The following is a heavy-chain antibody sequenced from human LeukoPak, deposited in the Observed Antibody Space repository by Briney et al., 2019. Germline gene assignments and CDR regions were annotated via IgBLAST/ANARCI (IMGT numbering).Heavy chain of an antibody. CDR2: IYYSGST. CDR3: ARDKYLGYCSGGSCYFLKYYFDY. D-gene: IGHD2-15*01. V-gene: IGHV4-30-4*01. J-gene: IGHJ4*02. CDR1: GGSISSGDYY. Sequence: SETLSLTCTVSGGSISSGDYYWSWIRQPPGKGLEWIGYIYYSGSTYYNPSLKSRVTISVDTSKNQFSLKLSSVTAADTAVYYCARDKYLGYCSGGSCYFLKYYFDYWGQGTLVTVSS.